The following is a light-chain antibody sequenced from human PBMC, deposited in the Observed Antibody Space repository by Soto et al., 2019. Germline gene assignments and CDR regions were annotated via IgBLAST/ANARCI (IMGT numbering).Light chain of an antibody. Sequence: QAVVTQPPSVSGAPGQRVTITCTGSSSNIGAGYDVHWYQQLPGTAPKLLIYGNSNRPSGVPDRFSGSKSGTSASLAITGLQHEDEADYYCQSYDSSLSGFVFGTGTKLTVL. V-gene: IGLV1-40*01. J-gene: IGLJ1*01. CDR1: SSNIGAGYD. CDR3: QSYDSSLSGFV. CDR2: GNS.